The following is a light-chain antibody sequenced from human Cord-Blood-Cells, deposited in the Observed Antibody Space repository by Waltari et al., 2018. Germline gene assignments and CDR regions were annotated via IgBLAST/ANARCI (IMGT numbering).Light chain of an antibody. J-gene: IGKJ3*01. V-gene: IGKV1-39*01. CDR3: QQSYSTLT. Sequence: DFQMTQSPSSLSAPVGDRFTSPCRASQSISSSLNWYQQKPGKAPKPLIYAASSLQSGVPSRFSGSGSGTDCTLTISSLQPENFETYYCQQSYSTLTFGPGTKVDIQ. CDR2: AAS. CDR1: QSISSS.